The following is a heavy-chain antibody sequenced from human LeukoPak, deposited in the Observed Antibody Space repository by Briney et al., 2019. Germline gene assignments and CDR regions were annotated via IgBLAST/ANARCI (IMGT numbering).Heavy chain of an antibody. CDR1: GFTFSNYA. D-gene: IGHD3-10*02. V-gene: IGHV3-23*01. CDR2: ISGSGDST. Sequence: GGSLRLSCAASGFTFSNYAINWVRQPPGKGLEWVSIISGSGDSTYYADSVKGRFTISRDNSGNTLYLQMNSLRAEDTAVYYCAELGITMIGGVWGKGTTVTISS. J-gene: IGHJ6*04. CDR3: AELGITMIGGV.